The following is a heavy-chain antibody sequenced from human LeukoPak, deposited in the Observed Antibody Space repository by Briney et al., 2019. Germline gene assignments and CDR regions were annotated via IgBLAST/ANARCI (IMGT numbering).Heavy chain of an antibody. J-gene: IGHJ4*02. V-gene: IGHV3-23*01. CDR3: VKELGPFTGFDN. CDR2: ISGGGGST. Sequence: GGSLRLSCAASGFTFSSYAMSWVRQAPGKGLEWVSVISGGGGSTYYADSVKGRFTISRDNSKNTLDLEMISLRADDTAIYYCVKELGPFTGFDNWGQGTLVTVSS. CDR1: GFTFSSYA. D-gene: IGHD3-16*01.